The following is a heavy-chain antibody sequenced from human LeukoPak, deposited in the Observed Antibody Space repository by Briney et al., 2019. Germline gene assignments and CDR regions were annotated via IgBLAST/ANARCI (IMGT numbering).Heavy chain of an antibody. Sequence: ASVKVSCKASGYTFTSYGISWVRQAPGQGLEWMGWISAYNGNTIYAQKLQGRVTMTTDTSTSTAYMELRSLRSDDTAVYYCARQLYAADAFDIWGQGTMVTVSS. V-gene: IGHV1-18*01. J-gene: IGHJ3*02. CDR3: ARQLYAADAFDI. CDR2: ISAYNGNT. D-gene: IGHD2-2*02. CDR1: GYTFTSYG.